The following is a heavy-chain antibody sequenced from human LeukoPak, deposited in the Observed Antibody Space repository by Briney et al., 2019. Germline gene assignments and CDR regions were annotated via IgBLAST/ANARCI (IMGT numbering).Heavy chain of an antibody. V-gene: IGHV4-61*01. CDR2: MYSTGGS. Sequence: SDPLTLLCSVSGGPVRRGRDHWRWIPQPPAEGLEWIGSMYSTGGSSYNSSLKSRVTISVDVSKNQYSLMMTSVPAAGTAVYFCARDSGSYYEPLLYWGQGTLVTVCS. J-gene: IGHJ4*02. D-gene: IGHD1-26*01. CDR1: GGPVRRGRDH. CDR3: ARDSGSYYEPLLY.